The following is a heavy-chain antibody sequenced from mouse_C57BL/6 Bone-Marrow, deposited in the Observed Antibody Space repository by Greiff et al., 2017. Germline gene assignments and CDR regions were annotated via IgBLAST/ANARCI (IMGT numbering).Heavy chain of an antibody. V-gene: IGHV2-9*01. D-gene: IGHD1-1*01. Sequence: VKVVESGPGLVAPSQSLSITCTVSGFSLTSYGVDWVRQPPGKGLEWPGVIWGGGSTNYNSALMSRLSISKDNSKSQVFLKMNSLQTDDTAMYYCAKHIDYYGSSYGYAIDYWGQGTSVTVSS. CDR1: GFSLTSYG. CDR3: AKHIDYYGSSYGYAIDY. CDR2: IWGGGST. J-gene: IGHJ4*01.